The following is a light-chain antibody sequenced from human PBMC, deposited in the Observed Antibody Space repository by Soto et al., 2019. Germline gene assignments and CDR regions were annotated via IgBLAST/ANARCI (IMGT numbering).Light chain of an antibody. V-gene: IGKV1-39*01. CDR1: QSISSY. CDR3: QQSYSTSIT. CDR2: AAS. J-gene: IGKJ5*01. Sequence: DIQMTQSPSSLSASVGDRVTITCRASQSISSYLNWYQQKPGKAPKLLIYAASSLQSGVPSRFSGSGSGTDVTLTISSLHPEDFATYYCQQSYSTSITCGQGTRLEIK.